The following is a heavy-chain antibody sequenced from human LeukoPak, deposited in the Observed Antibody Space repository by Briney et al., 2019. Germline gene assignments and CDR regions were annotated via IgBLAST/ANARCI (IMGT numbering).Heavy chain of an antibody. D-gene: IGHD6-13*01. CDR1: GFTFSSYS. V-gene: IGHV3-21*01. CDR3: ARDGAAAGPTMDY. CDR2: ISSSSSYI. J-gene: IGHJ4*02. Sequence: GGSLRLSCAASGFTFSSYSMNWVRQAPGKGLEWVSSISSSSSYIYYADSVKGRFTISRDNAKNSLYLQMNSLRAEDTAAYYCARDGAAAGPTMDYWGQGTLVTVSS.